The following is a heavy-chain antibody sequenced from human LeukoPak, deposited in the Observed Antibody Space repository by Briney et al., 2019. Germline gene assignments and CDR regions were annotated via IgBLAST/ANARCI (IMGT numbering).Heavy chain of an antibody. CDR2: IRSDGSVK. CDR1: GFTFSGYG. J-gene: IGHJ4*02. D-gene: IGHD6-13*01. V-gene: IGHV3-30*02. CDR3: AKDEAAAGVDFDY. Sequence: PGGSLRLSCAASGFTFSGYGIHWVRQAPGKGLEWVAFIRSDGSVKYYADSVRGRFTISRDNSKNTLYLRMNSLRAEDTAVYYCAKDEAAAGVDFDYWGQGTLVTVYS.